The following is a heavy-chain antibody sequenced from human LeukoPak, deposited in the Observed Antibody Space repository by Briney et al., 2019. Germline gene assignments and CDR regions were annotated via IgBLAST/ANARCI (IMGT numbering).Heavy chain of an antibody. J-gene: IGHJ6*02. V-gene: IGHV3-53*01. CDR1: GFTVSSNY. CDR3: ARDGGSGRGYYYYYGMDV. CDR2: IYGGGNI. Sequence: GGSLRLSCAASGFTVSSNYMNWVRQAPGKGLEWVSVIYGGGNIYYADSVKGRFTISRDNSKNTLYLQMNSLRAEDTAGYYCARDGGSGRGYYYYYGMDVWGQGTTVTVSS. D-gene: IGHD1-26*01.